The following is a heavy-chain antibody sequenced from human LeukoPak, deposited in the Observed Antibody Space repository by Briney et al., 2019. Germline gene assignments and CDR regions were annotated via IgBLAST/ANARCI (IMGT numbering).Heavy chain of an antibody. Sequence: SETLSLTCAVYGGSFSGYYWSWLRRPPGKGLEWIGEINHSGSTNYNPSLKSRVTISVDTSKNQFSLKLSSVTAADTAVYYCARGQATVTTYNWFDPWGQGTLVTVSS. CDR3: ARGQATVTTYNWFDP. D-gene: IGHD4-11*01. V-gene: IGHV4-34*01. CDR1: GGSFSGYY. CDR2: INHSGST. J-gene: IGHJ5*02.